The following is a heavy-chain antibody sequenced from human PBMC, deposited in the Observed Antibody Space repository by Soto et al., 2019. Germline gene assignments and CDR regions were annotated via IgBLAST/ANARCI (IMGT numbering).Heavy chain of an antibody. D-gene: IGHD3-10*01. J-gene: IGHJ5*02. CDR2: ISGNGIST. V-gene: IGHV3-23*01. CDR1: GFTFNNYA. CDR3: TRDAISMVRGTDNWFDR. Sequence: GGSLRLSCAASGFTFNNYAMSWVRQAPGKGLEWVSAISGNGISTYYADSVRGRFTISRDNSENTLFLQMNRLRAYDTAVYYCTRDAISMVRGTDNWFDRWGPGTLVTVSS.